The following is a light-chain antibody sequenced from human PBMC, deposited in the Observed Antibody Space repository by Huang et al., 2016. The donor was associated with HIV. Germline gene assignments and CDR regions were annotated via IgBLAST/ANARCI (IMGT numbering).Light chain of an antibody. V-gene: IGKV3-20*01. CDR2: TTS. CDR3: QLYGSSPRYT. Sequence: ETVLTQSPGTLSLSPGERATLACRASQSVHSGYLGWYQQKPGQATRLLNYTTSTRATGLPDRIGSSGSRADFIITINRLEPEDFAVYHCQLYGSSPRYTFGQGTKLEVK. J-gene: IGKJ2*01. CDR1: QSVHSGY.